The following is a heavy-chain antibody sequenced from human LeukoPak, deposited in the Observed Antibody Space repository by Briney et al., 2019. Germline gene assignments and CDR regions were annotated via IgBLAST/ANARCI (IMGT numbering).Heavy chain of an antibody. Sequence: SETLSLTCTVSVGSISSYYWSWVRQPPGKGLEWIGYIYYSGSTNYNPSLKSRVTISVDTSKNQFSLKLSSVTAADTAVYYCGGGVYYDSSGYYYDAFDIWGQGTMVTVSS. CDR1: VGSISSYY. CDR2: IYYSGST. V-gene: IGHV4-59*01. CDR3: GGGVYYDSSGYYYDAFDI. J-gene: IGHJ3*02. D-gene: IGHD3-22*01.